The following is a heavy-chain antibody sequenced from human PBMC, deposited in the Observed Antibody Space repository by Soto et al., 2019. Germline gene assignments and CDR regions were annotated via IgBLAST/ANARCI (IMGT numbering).Heavy chain of an antibody. Sequence: PAETLYLSCTVPGGSVSGGSYSWTWIRQPTGKGVEWIGDIDFRGRTNYNPYLLSRVTISVDPSKNQFSLKLTSVTAADTSVYFSARDKSTCLFDYKGQVSLVSVSS. J-gene: IGHJ4*02. D-gene: IGHD2-2*01. CDR2: IDFRGRT. V-gene: IGHV4-61*01. CDR3: ARDKSTCLFDY. CDR1: GGSVSGGSYS.